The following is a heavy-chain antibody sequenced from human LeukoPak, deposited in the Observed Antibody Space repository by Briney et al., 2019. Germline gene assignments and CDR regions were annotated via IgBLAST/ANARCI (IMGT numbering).Heavy chain of an antibody. CDR3: AKDPQNYGDYVDGLVVY. V-gene: IGHV3-33*06. D-gene: IGHD4-17*01. J-gene: IGHJ4*02. CDR1: GFTFSSYG. CDR2: IWYDGSNK. Sequence: GGSLRLSCAASGFTFSSYGMHWVRQAPGKGLEWVAVIWYDGSNKYYADSVKGRFTISRDNSKNTLYLQMNSLRAEDTAVYYCAKDPQNYGDYVDGLVVYWGQGTLVIVSS.